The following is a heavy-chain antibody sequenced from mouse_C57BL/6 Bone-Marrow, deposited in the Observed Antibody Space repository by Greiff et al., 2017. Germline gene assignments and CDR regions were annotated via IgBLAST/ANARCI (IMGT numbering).Heavy chain of an antibody. V-gene: IGHV1-20*01. CDR2: INPYNGDT. CDR3: AESYDYDVYFDV. J-gene: IGHJ1*03. Sequence: EVHLVESGPELVKPGDSVKISCKASGYSFTGYFMNWVMQSHGKSLEWIGRINPYNGDTFYNQKFKGKATLTVDKSSSTAHMELRSLTSEDSAVYYCAESYDYDVYFDVWGTGTTVTVSS. CDR1: GYSFTGYF. D-gene: IGHD2-4*01.